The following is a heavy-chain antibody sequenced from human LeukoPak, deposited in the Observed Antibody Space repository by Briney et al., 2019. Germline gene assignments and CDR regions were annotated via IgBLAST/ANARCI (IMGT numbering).Heavy chain of an antibody. D-gene: IGHD6-19*01. V-gene: IGHV4-34*01. CDR3: ARTGYSSGWFGGDWFDP. J-gene: IGHJ5*02. CDR2: INHSGST. Sequence: SETLSLTCAVYGGSFSGYYWSWIRQPPGKGLEWIGEINHSGSTSYNPSLKSRVTISVDTSKNQFSLKLSSVTAADTAVYYCARTGYSSGWFGGDWFDPWGQGTLVTVSP. CDR1: GGSFSGYY.